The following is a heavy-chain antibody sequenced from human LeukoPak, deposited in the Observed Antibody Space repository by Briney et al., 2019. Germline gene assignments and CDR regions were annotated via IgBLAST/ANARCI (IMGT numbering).Heavy chain of an antibody. CDR3: AKEQKSVAGNSYYHMDV. V-gene: IGHV3-30*02. D-gene: IGHD6-19*01. J-gene: IGHJ6*02. Sequence: DSVKGRFTISSDSSTNRLYLQMNSLRAEETAVYYCAKEQKSVAGNSYYHMDVWGQGTTVSVSS.